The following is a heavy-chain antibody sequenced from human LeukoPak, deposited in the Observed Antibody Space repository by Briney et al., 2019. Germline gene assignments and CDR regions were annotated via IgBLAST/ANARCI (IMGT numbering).Heavy chain of an antibody. CDR1: GFIFSDHH. CDR2: IRSKGYGGTT. V-gene: IGHV3-49*04. J-gene: IGHJ4*02. CDR3: TRGLFHAY. D-gene: IGHD1-1*01. Sequence: RTGGSLRLSCAVSGFIFSDHHMDWVRQAPGKGLEWVGFIRSKGYGGTTEYAASVKGRFAISRDDSKSIAYLQMNSLKTEDTAVYYCTRGLFHAYWGQGTLVTVSS.